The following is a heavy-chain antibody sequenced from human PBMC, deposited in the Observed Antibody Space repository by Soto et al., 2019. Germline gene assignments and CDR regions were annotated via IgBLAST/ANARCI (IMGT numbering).Heavy chain of an antibody. V-gene: IGHV3-23*01. CDR2: ISGSGGST. J-gene: IGHJ3*02. CDR3: AKDWGYCGGDCYSDAFDI. D-gene: IGHD2-21*02. Sequence: HPGGSLRLSCAASGFTFSSYAMSWVRQAPGKGLEWVSAISGSGGSTYYADSVKGRFTISRDNSKNTLYLQMNSLRAEDTAVYYCAKDWGYCGGDCYSDAFDIWGQGTMVTVSS. CDR1: GFTFSSYA.